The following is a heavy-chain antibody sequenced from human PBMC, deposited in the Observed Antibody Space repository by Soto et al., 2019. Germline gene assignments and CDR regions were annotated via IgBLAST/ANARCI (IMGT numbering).Heavy chain of an antibody. Sequence: QVQLVQSGAEVKKPGSSVKVSCKASGGTFSSYAISWVRQAPGQGLEWMGGIIPIFGTANYAQKFQGRVTITADESTSTAYMELSSLRSEDTAVYYSARVRMGMGVVRGSEFDYWGQGTLVTVSS. J-gene: IGHJ4*02. V-gene: IGHV1-69*01. CDR2: IIPIFGTA. CDR1: GGTFSSYA. CDR3: ARVRMGMGVVRGSEFDY. D-gene: IGHD3-10*01.